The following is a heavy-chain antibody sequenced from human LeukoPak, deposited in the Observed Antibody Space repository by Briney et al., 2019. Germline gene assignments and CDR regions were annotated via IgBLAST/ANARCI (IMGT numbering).Heavy chain of an antibody. D-gene: IGHD1-26*01. CDR2: IKEDGSEK. V-gene: IGHV3-7*01. J-gene: IGHJ4*02. CDR1: GFTFSGYW. Sequence: GGSLRLSCGASGFTFSGYWMSWVRQAPGKGLEWVANIKEDGSEKHYVDLVKGRFTISRDNAKNSLYLQMVSLRAEDTAVYYCARTYSPFDYWGQGTLVTVSS. CDR3: ARTYSPFDY.